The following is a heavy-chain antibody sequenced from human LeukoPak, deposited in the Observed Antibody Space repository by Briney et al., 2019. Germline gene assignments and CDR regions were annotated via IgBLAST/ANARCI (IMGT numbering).Heavy chain of an antibody. D-gene: IGHD3-22*01. J-gene: IGHJ3*02. Sequence: SETLSLTCTVSGGSISSYYWSWIRQPPGKGLEWIGYIYYSGSTNYNPSLKSRVTISVDTSKNQFSLKLSSVTAADTAVYYCARHSREIYDNSGNDAFDIWGQGTMVTVSS. CDR2: IYYSGST. V-gene: IGHV4-59*08. CDR1: GGSISSYY. CDR3: ARHSREIYDNSGNDAFDI.